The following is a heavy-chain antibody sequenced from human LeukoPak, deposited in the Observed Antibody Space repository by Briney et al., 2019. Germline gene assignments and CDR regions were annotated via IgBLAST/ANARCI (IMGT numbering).Heavy chain of an antibody. CDR3: ARAYSSSWYFNWFDP. D-gene: IGHD6-13*01. J-gene: IGHJ5*02. V-gene: IGHV4-34*01. Sequence: SETLSLTCAVYGGSFSGYYWSWIRQPPGKGLEWIGEINHSGRTKYNPSLKSRVTISVDTSKNQFSLKLSSVTAADTAVYYCARAYSSSWYFNWFDPWGQGTLVTVSS. CDR2: INHSGRT. CDR1: GGSFSGYY.